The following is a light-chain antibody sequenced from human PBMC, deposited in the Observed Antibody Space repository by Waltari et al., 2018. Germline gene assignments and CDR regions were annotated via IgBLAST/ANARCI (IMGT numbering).Light chain of an antibody. Sequence: DIQMTQSPPSLSAFVGDRVVITCRDSQTISDYLNWYQQKPGKAPKLLIYAAASLQTGVPSRFSGSGSGTDFTLTISGLQPEDIATYYCQQSYSTWTFGQGTKVELK. CDR2: AAA. CDR1: QTISDY. CDR3: QQSYSTWT. J-gene: IGKJ1*01. V-gene: IGKV1-39*01.